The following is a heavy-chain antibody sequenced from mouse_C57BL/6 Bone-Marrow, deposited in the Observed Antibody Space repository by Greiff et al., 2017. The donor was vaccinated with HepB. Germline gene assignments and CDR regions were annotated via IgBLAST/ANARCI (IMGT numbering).Heavy chain of an antibody. D-gene: IGHD2-4*01. J-gene: IGHJ4*01. V-gene: IGHV2-6*01. CDR1: GFSLTSYG. CDR2: IWGVGST. Sequence: VKLVESGPGLVAPSQRLSITCTVSGFSLTSYGVDWVRQSPGKGLEWLGVIWGVGSTNYNSALKSRLSISKDNSKSHVFLKMNSLQTDDTAMYYCASRRLPDAMDYWGQGTSVTVSS. CDR3: ASRRLPDAMDY.